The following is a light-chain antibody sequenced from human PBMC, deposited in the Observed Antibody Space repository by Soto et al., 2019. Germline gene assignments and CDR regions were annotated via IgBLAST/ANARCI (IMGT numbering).Light chain of an antibody. J-gene: IGLJ1*01. Sequence: QSALTQPASVSGSPGQSITISCTGTSSDIGTYNLVSWYQHYPGKAPKLMIYEGIKRPSGVSNRFSGSKSGNTAFLTISGLQAEDEADYYCSSFTSRFTFNYIFGTGTKLTVL. V-gene: IGLV2-14*02. CDR2: EGI. CDR1: SSDIGTYNL. CDR3: SSFTSRFTFNYI.